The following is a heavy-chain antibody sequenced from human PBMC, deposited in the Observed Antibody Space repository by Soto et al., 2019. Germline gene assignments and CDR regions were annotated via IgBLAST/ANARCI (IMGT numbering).Heavy chain of an antibody. CDR2: ISSSSSTI. CDR3: AKDVDSDCSGGSCYIRWFDP. D-gene: IGHD2-15*01. CDR1: GFTFSSYS. J-gene: IGHJ5*02. Sequence: PGGSLRLSCAASGFTFSSYSMNWVRQAPGKGLEWVSYISSSSSTIYYADSVKGRFTISKDNANNSLYLQMNSLRAEDTAVYYCAKDVDSDCSGGSCYIRWFDPWGQGTLGTGFS. V-gene: IGHV3-48*01.